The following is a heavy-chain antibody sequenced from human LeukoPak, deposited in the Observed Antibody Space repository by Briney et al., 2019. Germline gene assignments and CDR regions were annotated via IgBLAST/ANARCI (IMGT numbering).Heavy chain of an antibody. CDR3: AKSPGQIQLDYFDY. V-gene: IGHV3-23*01. CDR1: GFSFNKYA. D-gene: IGHD1-1*01. J-gene: IGHJ4*02. CDR2: ISGSGVTT. Sequence: GGSLRLSCAASGFSFNKYAMSWVRQAPGIGLEWVSTISGSGVTTYYADSVRGRFTISRDNSKTTLYLQLDSLRPEDMAIYYCAKSPGQIQLDYFDYWGQGTLVTVSS.